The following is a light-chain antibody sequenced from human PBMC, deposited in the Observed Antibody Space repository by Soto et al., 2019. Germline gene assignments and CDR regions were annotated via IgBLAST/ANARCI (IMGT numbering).Light chain of an antibody. V-gene: IGKV3-15*01. CDR1: QSISNN. J-gene: IGKJ1*01. CDR3: QQYNNWART. Sequence: EIVMTQSPAAVSVSPGERATLSCRASQSISNNLAWYQQKPGQAPRLLMYSASTRATGIPARFSGSGSGTEFTLTISSLQSADFAVYFCQQYNNWARTFGQGTKVDIK. CDR2: SAS.